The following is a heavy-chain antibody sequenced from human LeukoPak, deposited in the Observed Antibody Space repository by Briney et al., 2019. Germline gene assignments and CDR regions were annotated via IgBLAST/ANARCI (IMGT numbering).Heavy chain of an antibody. CDR2: ISGSGSGGST. CDR1: GFTFSSYA. D-gene: IGHD3-3*01. CDR3: AKVEGQYYDPRGYFDY. Sequence: GGSLRLSCAASGFTFSSYAMSWVRQAPGKGLEWVSTISGSGSGGSTYYADSVKGRFTISRDNAKNSLYLQMNSLRAEDTALYYCAKVEGQYYDPRGYFDYWGQGILVTVSS. J-gene: IGHJ4*02. V-gene: IGHV3-23*01.